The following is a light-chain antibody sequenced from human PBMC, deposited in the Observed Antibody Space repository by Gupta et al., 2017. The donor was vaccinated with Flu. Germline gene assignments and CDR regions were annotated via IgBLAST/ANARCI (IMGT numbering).Light chain of an antibody. V-gene: IGLV3-1*01. Sequence: QQKAGQSPVMVIYQDAQRPSGIPERFSGSNSGNTATLTISGTQSLDEADYYCQAWHSSAAVFGTGTKVTVL. J-gene: IGLJ1*01. CDR2: QDA. CDR3: QAWHSSAAV.